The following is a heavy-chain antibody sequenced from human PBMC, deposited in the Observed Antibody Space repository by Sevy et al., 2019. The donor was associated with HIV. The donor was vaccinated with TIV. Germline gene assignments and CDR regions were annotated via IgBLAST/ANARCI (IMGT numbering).Heavy chain of an antibody. CDR2: ISSGGSYI. CDR1: GFTFSDYI. V-gene: IGHV3-21*01. CDR3: ARDKSPDTYYYDISGP. D-gene: IGHD3-22*01. J-gene: IGHJ5*02. Sequence: GGSLRLSCATSGFTFSDYIMNWVRQAPGKGLEWVASISSGGSYIFYADSVKGRFTISRDNAERSLNLQMNRLRAEDMAVYYCARDKSPDTYYYDISGPWGQGTVVTVSS.